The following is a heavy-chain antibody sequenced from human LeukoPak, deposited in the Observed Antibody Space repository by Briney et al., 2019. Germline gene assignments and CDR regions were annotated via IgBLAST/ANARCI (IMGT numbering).Heavy chain of an antibody. J-gene: IGHJ2*01. D-gene: IGHD5-18*01. CDR2: IIPIFGTA. Sequence: SVKVSCKASGGTFSSYAISWVRQAPGQGLEWMGGIIPIFGTANYAQKFQGRVTITADKSTSTAYMELSSLRSEDTAVYYCASGPMGYSYANWYFDLWGRGTLVTVSS. CDR3: ASGPMGYSYANWYFDL. CDR1: GGTFSSYA. V-gene: IGHV1-69*06.